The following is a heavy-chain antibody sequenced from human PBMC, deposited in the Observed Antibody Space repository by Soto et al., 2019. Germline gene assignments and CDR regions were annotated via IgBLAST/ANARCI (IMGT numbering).Heavy chain of an antibody. J-gene: IGHJ4*02. CDR3: ARHLGARGYSYGPLDY. Sequence: PSETLSLTCTVSGGSISSSSYYWGWIRQPPGKGLEWIGSIYYSGSTYYNPSLKSRVTISVDTSKSQFSLRLSSVTAADTAVYYCARHLGARGYSYGPLDYWGQGTLVTVSS. V-gene: IGHV4-39*01. CDR1: GGSISSSSYY. D-gene: IGHD5-18*01. CDR2: IYYSGST.